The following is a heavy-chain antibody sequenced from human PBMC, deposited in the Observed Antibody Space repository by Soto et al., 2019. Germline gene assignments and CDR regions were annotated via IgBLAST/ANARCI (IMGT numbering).Heavy chain of an antibody. CDR3: ARGRGTYYYDSSGYSWFDP. J-gene: IGHJ5*02. D-gene: IGHD3-22*01. CDR2: ISAYNGNT. Sequence: ASVKVSCKASGYTFTRYGISWARQAPGQGLDWVGWISAYNGNTNYAQKLQGRVTMTTDTSTSTAYMELRSLRSDDTAVYYCARGRGTYYYDSSGYSWFDPWGQGTLVTVSS. CDR1: GYTFTRYG. V-gene: IGHV1-18*01.